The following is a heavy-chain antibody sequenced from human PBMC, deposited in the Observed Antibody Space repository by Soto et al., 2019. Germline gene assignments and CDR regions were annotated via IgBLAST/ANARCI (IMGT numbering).Heavy chain of an antibody. V-gene: IGHV3-30*18. J-gene: IGHJ4*02. CDR1: GFTFSSFR. CDR3: AKSAGSTWTFDY. Sequence: QVQLVESGGGVLQPGRSLRLSCAASGFTFSSFRTHWVRQAPGKGLEWVSSISYDGSNKNYADSVKGRFTISRDNSKNTLYLQMNSLRAEDTAVYYCAKSAGSTWTFDYWGQGTLVTVSS. D-gene: IGHD6-13*01. CDR2: ISYDGSNK.